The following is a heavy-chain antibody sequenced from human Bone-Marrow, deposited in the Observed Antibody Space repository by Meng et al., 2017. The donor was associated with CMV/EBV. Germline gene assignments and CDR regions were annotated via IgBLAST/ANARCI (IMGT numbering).Heavy chain of an antibody. CDR2: INPNSGGT. CDR1: GYTFTGYY. CDR3: AAGWITEKLGLADY. J-gene: IGHJ4*02. D-gene: IGHD7-27*01. Sequence: ASVKVSCKASGYTFTGYYMHWVRQAPGQGLEWMGWINPNSGGTNYAQKFQGRVTMTRDTSISTAYMELGSLRSEDTAVYYCAAGWITEKLGLADYWGQGTLVTVSS. V-gene: IGHV1-2*02.